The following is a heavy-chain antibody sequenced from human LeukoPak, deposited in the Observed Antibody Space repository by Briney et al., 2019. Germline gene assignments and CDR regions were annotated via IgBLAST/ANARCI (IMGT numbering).Heavy chain of an antibody. Sequence: PSETLSLTCTVSGGSISSSSYYWGWIRQPPGKGLEWIGSIYYSGSTYYNPSLKSRVTISVDTSKNQFSLKLSSVTAADTAVYYCAREGKDNVVVPAAMRYYYYMDVWGKGTTVTISS. V-gene: IGHV4-39*07. D-gene: IGHD2-2*01. CDR3: AREGKDNVVVPAAMRYYYYMDV. J-gene: IGHJ6*03. CDR2: IYYSGST. CDR1: GGSISSSSYY.